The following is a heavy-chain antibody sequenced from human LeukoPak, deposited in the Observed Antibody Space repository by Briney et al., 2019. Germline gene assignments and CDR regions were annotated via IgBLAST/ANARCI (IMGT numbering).Heavy chain of an antibody. CDR3: AKSLLTTASGTGRAFDI. Sequence: GGSLRLSCAASGFAVTNTFMTWVRQAPGKGLEWVSGISASGDVTFHADPLKGRFTISRDNSKNTLYLQMDSLRAEDTAKYYCAKSLLTTASGTGRAFDIWGQGTVVTVSA. D-gene: IGHD1-26*01. CDR2: ISASGDVT. CDR1: GFAVTNTF. V-gene: IGHV3-23*01. J-gene: IGHJ3*02.